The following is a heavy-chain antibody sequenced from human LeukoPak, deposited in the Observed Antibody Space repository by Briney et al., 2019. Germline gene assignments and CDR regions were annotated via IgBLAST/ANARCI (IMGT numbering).Heavy chain of an antibody. Sequence: GGSLRLSCAGAGFMFRSYWMSWVRQPPGKGLEWVANIKEDVSAKNSVDSVKCRFTISRDNAKTSLYLQMNSLRAEDTAVYYCAELGITMIGGVWGKGTTVTISS. D-gene: IGHD3-10*02. CDR1: GFMFRSYW. V-gene: IGHV3-7*01. J-gene: IGHJ6*04. CDR2: IKEDVSAK. CDR3: AELGITMIGGV.